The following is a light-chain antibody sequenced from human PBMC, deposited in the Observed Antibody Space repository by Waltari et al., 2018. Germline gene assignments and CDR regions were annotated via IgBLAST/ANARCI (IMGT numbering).Light chain of an antibody. CDR2: EDK. V-gene: IGLV3-1*01. CDR3: QAWDTDIVV. Sequence: SYELTQPPSVSVSPGQPVRITCTGHKLGDQYTAWYQQKPGQAPVLVIYEDKKRPSGIPERVSGSNSGNTATLTISETQAVDEADYYCQAWDTDIVVFGGGTKLTVL. J-gene: IGLJ2*01. CDR1: KLGDQY.